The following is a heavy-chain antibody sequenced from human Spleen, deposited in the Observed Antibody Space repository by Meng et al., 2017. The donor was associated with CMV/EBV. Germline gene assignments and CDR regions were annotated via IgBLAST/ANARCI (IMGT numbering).Heavy chain of an antibody. CDR3: VRSSAWVRTGFDP. CDR1: GGSIGTSGYY. CDR2: IGHSGFT. D-gene: IGHD6-19*01. Sequence: QRRLEGPGPGLGRPSGALSLTCGVSGGSIGTSGYYWGWIRQPPGKGLEWIGSIGHSGFTYYTPSLKSRVTVSIDTSRNQFSLWLTSVTAADTAVYYCVRSSAWVRTGFDPWGQGTLVTASS. J-gene: IGHJ5*02. V-gene: IGHV4-39*01.